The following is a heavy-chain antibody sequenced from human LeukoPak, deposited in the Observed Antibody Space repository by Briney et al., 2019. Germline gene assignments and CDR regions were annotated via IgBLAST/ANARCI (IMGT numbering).Heavy chain of an antibody. D-gene: IGHD3-10*01. Sequence: GGSLRLSCAASGFTFSSYSMNWVRQAPGKGLEWVSSISSSGSYIYYADSVKGRLTISRDNAKNSLYLQMNSLRAEDTAVYYCARGGRLLWFGESIDYWGQGTLVTVSS. CDR3: ARGGRLLWFGESIDY. CDR1: GFTFSSYS. J-gene: IGHJ4*02. V-gene: IGHV3-21*01. CDR2: ISSSGSYI.